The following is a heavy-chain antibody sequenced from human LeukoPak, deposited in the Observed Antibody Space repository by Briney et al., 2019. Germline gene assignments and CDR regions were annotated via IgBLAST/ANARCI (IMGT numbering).Heavy chain of an antibody. D-gene: IGHD6-19*01. CDR2: IYYSGST. Sequence: PSETLSLTCTVSGGSISSYYWSWIRQPPGKGLEWIGYIYYSGSTNYNPSLKSRGTISVDTSKNQFSLHLSSVTAADTAVYYCARRDNSGWNYVDYWGQGALLTVSS. J-gene: IGHJ4*02. V-gene: IGHV4-59*08. CDR3: ARRDNSGWNYVDY. CDR1: GGSISSYY.